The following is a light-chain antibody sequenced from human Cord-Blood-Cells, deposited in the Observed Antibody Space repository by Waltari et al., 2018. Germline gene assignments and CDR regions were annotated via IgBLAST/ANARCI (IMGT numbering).Light chain of an antibody. J-gene: IGKJ1*01. V-gene: IGKV3-20*01. CDR2: GAS. Sequence: EIVLTQSPGTLSLSPGERATLSCRASQSVSSSYLAWYRQKPGQAPRLLIYGASSRATGIPDRFIGSGSGTDFTLTISRLEPEDFAVYYCQQYGSSFWTFGQGTKVEIK. CDR3: QQYGSSFWT. CDR1: QSVSSSY.